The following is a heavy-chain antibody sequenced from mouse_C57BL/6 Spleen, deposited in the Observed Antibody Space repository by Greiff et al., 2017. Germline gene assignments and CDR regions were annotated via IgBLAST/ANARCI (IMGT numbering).Heavy chain of an antibody. CDR1: GFTFSSYA. Sequence: EVKLMESGEGLVKPGGSLKLSCAASGFTFSSYAMSWVRQTPEKRLEWVAYISSGGDYIYYADTVKGRFTISRDNARNTLYLQMSSLKSEDTAMXYCTREGFITTARGYFDVWGTGTTVTVSS. CDR3: TREGFITTARGYFDV. D-gene: IGHD1-1*01. J-gene: IGHJ1*03. CDR2: ISSGGDYI. V-gene: IGHV5-9-1*02.